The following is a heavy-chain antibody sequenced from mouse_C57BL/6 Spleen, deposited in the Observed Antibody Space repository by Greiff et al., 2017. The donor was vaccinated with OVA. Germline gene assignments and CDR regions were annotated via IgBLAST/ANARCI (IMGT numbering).Heavy chain of an antibody. CDR2: INPNNGGT. Sequence: EVKLMESGPELVKPGASVKMSCKASGYTFTDYNMHWVKQSHGKSLEWIGYINPNNGGTSYNQKFKGKATLTVNKSSSTAYMELRSLTSEDSAVYYYARELGPMDYWGQGTSVTVSS. D-gene: IGHD4-1*01. CDR3: ARELGPMDY. CDR1: GYTFTDYN. V-gene: IGHV1-22*01. J-gene: IGHJ4*01.